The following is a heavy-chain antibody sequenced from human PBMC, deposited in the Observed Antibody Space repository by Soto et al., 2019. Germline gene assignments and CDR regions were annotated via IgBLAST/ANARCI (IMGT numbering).Heavy chain of an antibody. V-gene: IGHV1-69*05. CDR2: ILPFFGTA. D-gene: IGHD2-21*01. CDR3: ARGHAYGGNSEAFDV. Sequence: QVHLVQSGAEVKKPGSSVKVSCKYSGGTFRTESINWVRQAPGQGLEWMGGILPFFGTADYAPRFQGRVTITTAVAMTTAYMKFSSLTSHDTAVSFCARGHAYGGNSEAFDVWGQGTMVTVSS. CDR1: GGTFRTES. J-gene: IGHJ3*01.